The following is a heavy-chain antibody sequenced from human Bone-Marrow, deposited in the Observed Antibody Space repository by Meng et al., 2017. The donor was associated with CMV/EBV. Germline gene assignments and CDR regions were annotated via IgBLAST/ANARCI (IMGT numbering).Heavy chain of an antibody. CDR3: ARDHWTTMVRGVTAYYYYYGMDV. D-gene: IGHD3-10*01. V-gene: IGHV3-30-3*01. Sequence: GESLKISCAASGFTFISYAMHWVRQAPGKGLEWVAVISYDGSNKYYADSVKGRFTISRDNSKNTLYLQMNSLRAEDTAVYYCARDHWTTMVRGVTAYYYYYGMDVWGQGTTVTVSS. CDR2: ISYDGSNK. J-gene: IGHJ6*02. CDR1: GFTFISYA.